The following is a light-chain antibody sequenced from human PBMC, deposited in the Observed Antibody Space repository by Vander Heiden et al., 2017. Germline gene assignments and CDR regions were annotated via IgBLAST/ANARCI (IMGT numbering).Light chain of an antibody. Sequence: QLVLTQSPSPSASLGASVKLTCTLSSGHSNYAIAWHQQQPEKGPRYLMKLNTDGSHSKGNGIPDRFSGSSSGAERYLTISSLQSEDEADYYCQTWDTGIRVFGGGTHLTVL. CDR2: LNTDGSH. J-gene: IGLJ3*02. CDR3: QTWDTGIRV. V-gene: IGLV4-69*01. CDR1: SGHSNYA.